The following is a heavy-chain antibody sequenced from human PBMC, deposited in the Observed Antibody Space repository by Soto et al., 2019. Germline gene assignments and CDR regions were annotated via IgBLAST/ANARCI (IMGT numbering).Heavy chain of an antibody. J-gene: IGHJ4*02. D-gene: IGHD3-10*01. Sequence: SETLSLTCTVSGGSIRSSSYYWGWIRQPPGKGLEWIGSIYYSGSTYYNPSLKSRVTISVDTSKNQFSLKLSSVTAADTAVYYCARGGLWFGELWGSDFDYWGQGTLVTVSS. V-gene: IGHV4-39*07. CDR1: GGSIRSSSYY. CDR3: ARGGLWFGELWGSDFDY. CDR2: IYYSGST.